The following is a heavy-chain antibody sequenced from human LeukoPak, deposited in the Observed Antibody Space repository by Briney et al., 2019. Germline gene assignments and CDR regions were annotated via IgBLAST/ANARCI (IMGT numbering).Heavy chain of an antibody. V-gene: IGHV4-59*01. CDR3: ARGDGYHAY. CDR1: GGAMSRYY. D-gene: IGHD5-24*01. J-gene: IGHJ4*02. CDR2: IYYSGST. Sequence: SEALSLTCTVSGGAMSRYYWSWIRQPPGKGREWIGYIYYSGSTNYNPSLKSRVTISVDTSKIQFSLKLSSVTAADTAVYYCARGDGYHAYWGQGTLVTVSS.